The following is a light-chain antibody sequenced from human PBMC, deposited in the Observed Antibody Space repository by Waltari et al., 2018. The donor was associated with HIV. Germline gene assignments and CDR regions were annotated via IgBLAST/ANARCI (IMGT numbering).Light chain of an antibody. Sequence: SSELSQDPAVSVALGQTVRITCQGDSLRSDYTSGYQQKPGQATVLVIYGKNNRPSGIPDRFSGASSGNTASLTITGAQAEDEADDYCNSRDSSGNHVVFGGGTKLTVL. CDR3: NSRDSSGNHVV. CDR1: SLRSDY. CDR2: GKN. V-gene: IGLV3-19*01. J-gene: IGLJ2*01.